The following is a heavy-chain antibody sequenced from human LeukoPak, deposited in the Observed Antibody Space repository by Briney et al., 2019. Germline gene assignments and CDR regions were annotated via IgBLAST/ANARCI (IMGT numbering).Heavy chain of an antibody. D-gene: IGHD2-2*01. CDR1: GFTFTDHY. CDR2: INPNSGGT. J-gene: IGHJ6*02. Sequence: ASVTVSCKASGFTFTDHYMHWVRQAPGQGLEWMGWINPNSGGTNYAQKFQGRVTMTRDTSISTAYMELSRLRSDDTAVYYCARPLTDIVVVPAAPYNYGMDVWGQGTTVTVSS. V-gene: IGHV1-2*02. CDR3: ARPLTDIVVVPAAPYNYGMDV.